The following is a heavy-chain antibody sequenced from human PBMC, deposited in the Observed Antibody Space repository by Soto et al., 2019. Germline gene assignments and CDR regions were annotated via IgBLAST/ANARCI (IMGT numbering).Heavy chain of an antibody. J-gene: IGHJ4*02. Sequence: PGGSLRLSCAASGFTFSSYGMHWVRQAPGKGLEWVAVISYDGSNKYYADSVKGRFTISRDNSKNTLYLQMNSLRAEDTAVYYCATASGSDGYFAYWGQGTLVTVSS. CDR1: GFTFSSYG. CDR3: ATASGSDGYFAY. CDR2: ISYDGSNK. V-gene: IGHV3-30*03. D-gene: IGHD1-26*01.